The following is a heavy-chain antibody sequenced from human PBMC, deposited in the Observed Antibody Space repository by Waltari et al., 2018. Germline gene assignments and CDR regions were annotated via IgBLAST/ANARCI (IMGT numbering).Heavy chain of an antibody. CDR3: TRGYGTYYGSGSYHY. D-gene: IGHD3-10*01. CDR1: GYTFISYS. Sequence: QVQLVQSGPEVKKPGASVKVSCKASGYTFISYSISWVRQAPGQGLEWMGWISTYNGITAYAQKLQGRLTMTTDTSANTVYMELRSLRSDDTAVYYCTRGYGTYYGSGSYHYWGQGTLVSV. J-gene: IGHJ4*02. V-gene: IGHV1-18*01. CDR2: ISTYNGIT.